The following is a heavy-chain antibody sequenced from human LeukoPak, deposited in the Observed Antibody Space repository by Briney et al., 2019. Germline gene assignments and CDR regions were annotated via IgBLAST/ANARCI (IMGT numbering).Heavy chain of an antibody. D-gene: IGHD5-24*01. CDR2: INPNSGAT. CDR3: ARIGYNHHLDY. J-gene: IGHJ4*02. CDR1: GYTFTDYN. Sequence: ASVKVSCKASGYTFTDYNIHWVRQAPGQGLERMGWINPNSGATNYAQTFQGRVTMTRETSITIAYLELSRLRSDDTAVYYCARIGYNHHLDYWGQGTLVTVSS. V-gene: IGHV1-2*02.